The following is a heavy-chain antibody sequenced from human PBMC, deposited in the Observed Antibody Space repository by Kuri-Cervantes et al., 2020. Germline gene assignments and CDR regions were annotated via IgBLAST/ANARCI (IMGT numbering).Heavy chain of an antibody. V-gene: IGHV4-39*07. CDR3: ARGRGYSSSSDYYYYYMDV. D-gene: IGHD6-13*01. CDR2: INHSGST. J-gene: IGHJ6*03. Sequence: SETLSLTCTVSGGSISSGDYYWSWIRQPPGKGLEWIGEINHSGSTNYNPSLKSRVTISVDTSKNQFSLKLSSVTAADTAVYCCARGRGYSSSSDYYYYYMDVWGKGTTVTVSS. CDR1: GGSISSGDYY.